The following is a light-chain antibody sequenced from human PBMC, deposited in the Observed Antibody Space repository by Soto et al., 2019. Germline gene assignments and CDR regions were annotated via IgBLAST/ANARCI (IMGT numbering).Light chain of an antibody. Sequence: QLVLTQSPSASASLGASVKLTCTLSSGHNNYAIAWHQQQPEKGPRFLMKLNSDGSHTKGDRIPDRFSGSSSGAERYLTISSLQSEDEADYYCQTWDTGMVFGGGTKVTVL. V-gene: IGLV4-69*01. CDR2: LNSDGSH. J-gene: IGLJ2*01. CDR1: SGHNNYA. CDR3: QTWDTGMV.